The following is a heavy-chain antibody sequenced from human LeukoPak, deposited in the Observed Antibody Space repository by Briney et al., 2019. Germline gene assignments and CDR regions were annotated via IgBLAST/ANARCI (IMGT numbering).Heavy chain of an antibody. D-gene: IGHD3-22*01. CDR2: MSASGGFT. CDR3: AKGYTYYYDSSGYSPNFDY. Sequence: GGSLRLSCAVSGFTFSSYAMSWVRQAPGKGLQWVSGMSASGGFTYYADSVKGRFAISRDNSKNTLYLQMNSLRAEDTAVYYCAKGYTYYYDSSGYSPNFDYWGQGTLVTVSS. CDR1: GFTFSSYA. J-gene: IGHJ4*02. V-gene: IGHV3-23*01.